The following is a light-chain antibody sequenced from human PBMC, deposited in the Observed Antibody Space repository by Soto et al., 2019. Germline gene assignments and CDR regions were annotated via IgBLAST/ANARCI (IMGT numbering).Light chain of an antibody. V-gene: IGKV3-11*01. CDR1: QSVSSY. CDR3: QQRSNWPRGT. Sequence: EIVLTQSPATLSLSPGERATLSCRASQSVSSYLAWYQQKPGQAPRLLIYDASNRATGIPARFSGSGSGTDLTLTISSLEPEAFAVYYCQQRSNWPRGTFGQGTKLEIK. J-gene: IGKJ2*01. CDR2: DAS.